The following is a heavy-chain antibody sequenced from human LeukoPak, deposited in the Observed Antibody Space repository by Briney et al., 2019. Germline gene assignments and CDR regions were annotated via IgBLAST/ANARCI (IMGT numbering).Heavy chain of an antibody. D-gene: IGHD3-9*01. J-gene: IGHJ4*02. Sequence: GASLRLSCAASGFTFSNHAMSWVRQAPGKGLEWVSAITGSGGNTYYADSVKGRFTTSRDNSKNTVFLQMNSQRAEDTAVYYCAKWGDYDVLTGYYVSDYWGQGTLVTVSS. V-gene: IGHV3-23*01. CDR1: GFTFSNHA. CDR2: ITGSGGNT. CDR3: AKWGDYDVLTGYYVSDY.